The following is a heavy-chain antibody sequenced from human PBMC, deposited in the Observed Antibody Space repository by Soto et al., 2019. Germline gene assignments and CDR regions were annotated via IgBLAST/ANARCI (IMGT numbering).Heavy chain of an antibody. D-gene: IGHD3-22*01. J-gene: IGHJ4*02. CDR3: ANLALLSDYYDSSMGDY. V-gene: IGHV3-23*01. CDR2: ISGSGGST. Sequence: GGSLRLSCAASGFTFSSYAMSWVRQAPGKGLEWVSAISGSGGSTYYADSVKGRFTISRDNSKNTLYLQMNSLRAEDTAVYYCANLALLSDYYDSSMGDYWGQGTLVTVSS. CDR1: GFTFSSYA.